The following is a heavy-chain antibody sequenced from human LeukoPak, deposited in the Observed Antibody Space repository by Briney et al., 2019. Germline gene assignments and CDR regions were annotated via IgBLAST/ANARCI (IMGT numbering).Heavy chain of an antibody. Sequence: GGSLRLSCAASGFTFSNHGMNWVRQAPGKGLEWASAISGSGGSTYYADSVKGRFTISRDNSKNTLYLQMNSLRAEDTAVYYCAKDPPLWFGELGSDYWGQGTLVTVSS. CDR1: GFTFSNHG. D-gene: IGHD3-10*01. J-gene: IGHJ4*02. CDR2: ISGSGGST. CDR3: AKDPPLWFGELGSDY. V-gene: IGHV3-23*01.